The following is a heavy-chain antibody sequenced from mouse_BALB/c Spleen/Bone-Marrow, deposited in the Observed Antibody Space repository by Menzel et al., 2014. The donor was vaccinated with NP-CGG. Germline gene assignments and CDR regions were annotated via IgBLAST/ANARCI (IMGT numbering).Heavy chain of an antibody. Sequence: VKLQESGAELVRPGASVKLSCKAPGYTFTNNWINWVKQRPGQGLEWIGNIYPSDSYTNYNQKFKDKATLTVDKSSSTAYMQLSSPTSEDSAVYYCTRGSSYVGYAMVYWGQGTSVTVSS. J-gene: IGHJ4*01. CDR1: GYTFTNNW. CDR2: IYPSDSYT. V-gene: IGHV1S126*01. D-gene: IGHD1-1*01. CDR3: TRGSSYVGYAMVY.